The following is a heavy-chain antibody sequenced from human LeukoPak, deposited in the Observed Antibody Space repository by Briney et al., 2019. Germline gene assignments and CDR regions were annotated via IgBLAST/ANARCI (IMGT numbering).Heavy chain of an antibody. CDR2: INPNSGDT. CDR1: GYTFTGYY. Sequence: GASVKVSCKASGYTFTGYYMHWVRQAPGQGLEWMGWINPNSGDTNYAQKFQGRVTVTRDTSISTAYMELSGLRSDDTAVYYCARVGSSGWYVHPTLDYWGQGTLLTVSS. D-gene: IGHD6-19*01. J-gene: IGHJ4*02. V-gene: IGHV1-2*02. CDR3: ARVGSSGWYVHPTLDY.